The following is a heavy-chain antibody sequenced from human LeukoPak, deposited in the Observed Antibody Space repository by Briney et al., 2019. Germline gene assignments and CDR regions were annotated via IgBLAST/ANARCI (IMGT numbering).Heavy chain of an antibody. Sequence: SETLSLTCTVSGGSISSYYWSWIRQPPGKGLEWIGHIYYTGSTNYNPSLKSRVTISVDTSKNQFSLKLTSVTAADTAVYYCARGHRYGPVDYWGQGTLVTVST. D-gene: IGHD5-18*01. CDR2: IYYTGST. V-gene: IGHV4-59*01. CDR3: ARGHRYGPVDY. CDR1: GGSISSYY. J-gene: IGHJ4*02.